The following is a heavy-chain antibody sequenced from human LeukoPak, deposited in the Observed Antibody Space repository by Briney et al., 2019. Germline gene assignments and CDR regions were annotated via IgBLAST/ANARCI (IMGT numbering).Heavy chain of an antibody. D-gene: IGHD2-15*01. Sequence: GASVTVSCKASGGTFSSYAISWVRQDPGQGLEWMGGIIPIFGTAKYAQKFQGRVTITADESTSTAYMELSSLRSEDTAVYYCASPPSHCSGGSCYPATGVTYFDYWGQGTLVTVSS. CDR1: GGTFSSYA. J-gene: IGHJ4*02. V-gene: IGHV1-69*13. CDR3: ASPPSHCSGGSCYPATGVTYFDY. CDR2: IIPIFGTA.